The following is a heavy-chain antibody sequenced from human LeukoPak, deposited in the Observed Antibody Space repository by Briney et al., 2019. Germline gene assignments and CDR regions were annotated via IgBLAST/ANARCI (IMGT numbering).Heavy chain of an antibody. CDR1: GFTFSSYW. D-gene: IGHD6-13*01. J-gene: IGHJ3*02. CDR3: ARDRRRIAAAGTEVEDAFDI. CDR2: IKQDGSEK. V-gene: IGHV3-7*01. Sequence: PGGSLRLSCAASGFTFSSYWMSWVRQAPGKGLEWVANIKQDGSEKYYVDSVKGRFTISRDNAKNSLSLYLQMNSLRAEDTAVYYCARDRRRIAAAGTEVEDAFDIWGQGTMVTVPS.